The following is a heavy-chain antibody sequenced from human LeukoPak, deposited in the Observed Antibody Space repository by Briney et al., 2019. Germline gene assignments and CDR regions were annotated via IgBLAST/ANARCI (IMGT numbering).Heavy chain of an antibody. Sequence: SETLSLTCAVYGGSFSGYYWSWIRQPPGKGLEWSGEINHSGSTNYNPSLTSRVTISLDTSKNQFSLKLSSVTAADTAVYYCARKRITIFGVVINGFDYWGQGTLATVSS. CDR2: INHSGST. J-gene: IGHJ4*02. D-gene: IGHD3-3*01. V-gene: IGHV4-34*01. CDR1: GGSFSGYY. CDR3: ARKRITIFGVVINGFDY.